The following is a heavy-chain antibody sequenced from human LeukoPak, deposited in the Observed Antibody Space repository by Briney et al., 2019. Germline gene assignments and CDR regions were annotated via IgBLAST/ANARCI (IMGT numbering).Heavy chain of an antibody. CDR1: GYTLTELS. J-gene: IGHJ6*02. CDR3: ATPDGVAARRYYYYGMDV. V-gene: IGHV1-24*01. Sequence: GASVKVSCKVSGYTLTELSMHWVRQAPGKGLEWMGGFDPEDGETIYAQKFQGRVTMTEDTSTDTAYMELSSLRSEDTAVYYCATPDGVAARRYYYYGMDVWGQGTTVTVSS. CDR2: FDPEDGET. D-gene: IGHD6-6*01.